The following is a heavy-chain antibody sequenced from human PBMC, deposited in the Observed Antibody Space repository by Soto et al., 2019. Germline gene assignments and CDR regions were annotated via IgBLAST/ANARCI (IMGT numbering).Heavy chain of an antibody. CDR1: GFTFNSFA. Sequence: GGSLRLSCAASGFTFNSFAMSWVRQAPGKGPEWVSAISGSGGSTDYADSVKGRFTISRDSSKNTLYLQMSSLRAEDTAVYYCARDYYGMDVWGQGTTVTVPS. CDR2: ISGSGGST. V-gene: IGHV3-23*01. J-gene: IGHJ6*02. CDR3: ARDYYGMDV.